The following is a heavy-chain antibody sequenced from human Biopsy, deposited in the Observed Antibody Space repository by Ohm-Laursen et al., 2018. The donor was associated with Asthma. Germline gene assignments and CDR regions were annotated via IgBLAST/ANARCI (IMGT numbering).Heavy chain of an antibody. V-gene: IGHV4-31*03. CDR2: IYHRGNT. CDR3: ARDYYDFWNGSVSTYFGMDV. Sequence: TLSLTCSVSGYSISNGGYYWTWVRQRPGKGLEWIGNIYHRGNTKYNPSLKSRLSFSVDTSKNQFSLKLSSVTAADTAIYFCARDYYDFWNGSVSTYFGMDVWGRGTAVVVSS. J-gene: IGHJ6*02. CDR1: GYSISNGGYY. D-gene: IGHD3-3*01.